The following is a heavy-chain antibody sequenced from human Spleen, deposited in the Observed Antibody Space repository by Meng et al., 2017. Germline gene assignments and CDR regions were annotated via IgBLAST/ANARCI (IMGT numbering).Heavy chain of an antibody. Sequence: QVQLQESGPGLVKPSETLSLTCTVSGGSISGYYWSWIRQPPGKGLEWIGYIYYSGSTHYNSSLESRVSISVDTSKNQFSLKLKSVTAADTAVYYCARGSGFGELRAVFDYWGQGTLVTVSS. D-gene: IGHD3-10*01. V-gene: IGHV4-59*01. CDR1: GGSISGYY. CDR2: IYYSGST. J-gene: IGHJ4*02. CDR3: ARGSGFGELRAVFDY.